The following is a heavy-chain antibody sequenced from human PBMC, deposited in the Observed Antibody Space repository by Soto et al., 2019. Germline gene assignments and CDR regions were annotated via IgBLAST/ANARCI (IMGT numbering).Heavy chain of an antibody. CDR1: VYTFTSYD. J-gene: IGHJ6*02. D-gene: IGHD4-17*01. V-gene: IGHV1-8*01. CDR2: MNPNSGNT. Sequence: ASVKVSCKASVYTFTSYDINWVRQATGQGLEWMGWMNPNSGNTGYAQKFQGRVTMTRNTSISTAYMELSSLRSEDTAVYYCARGSRPTTVTTSGYYGMDVWGQGTTVTVSS. CDR3: ARGSRPTTVTTSGYYGMDV.